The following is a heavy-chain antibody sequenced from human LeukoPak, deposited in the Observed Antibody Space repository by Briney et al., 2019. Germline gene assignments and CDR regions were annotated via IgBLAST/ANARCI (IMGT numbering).Heavy chain of an antibody. CDR2: IRGDGINK. V-gene: IGHV3-30*02. D-gene: IGHD6-13*01. J-gene: IGHJ4*02. Sequence: PWGSLRLSCAASGFTFTSYGMHWVRQAPGKGLEWLAYIRGDGINKYYVDYVNGRFTISRDNSRNTVYLQMNSLRAEDTALYYCAKDESHSSSYYYGFADCWGQGTLVTVSS. CDR1: GFTFTSYG. CDR3: AKDESHSSSYYYGFADC.